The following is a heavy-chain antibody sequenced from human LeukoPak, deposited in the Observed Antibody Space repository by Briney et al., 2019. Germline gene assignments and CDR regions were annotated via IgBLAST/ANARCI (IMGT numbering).Heavy chain of an antibody. V-gene: IGHV4-39*07. CDR1: GGSISGATYY. CDR2: IYRGRT. D-gene: IGHD4-17*01. CDR3: AREGEYGDSYY. J-gene: IGHJ4*02. Sequence: SETLSLTCTVSGGSISGATYYWSWIRQHPGKGLEWIGNIYRGRTRFNPSLTSRVTISLDMSKNQVSLNLTSVTAADTAIYYCAREGEYGDSYYWGQGTQVIVSA.